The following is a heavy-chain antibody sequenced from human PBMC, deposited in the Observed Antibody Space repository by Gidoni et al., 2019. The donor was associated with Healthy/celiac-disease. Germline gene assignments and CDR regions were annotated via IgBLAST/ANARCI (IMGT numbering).Heavy chain of an antibody. CDR1: GGSFCGYY. D-gene: IGHD3-3*01. CDR2: INHSGST. CDR3: ARDPIRFWSGYGAGSFDI. V-gene: IGHV4-34*01. J-gene: IGHJ3*02. Sequence: QVQLQQWGAGLCKPSETLSLTCAVDGGSFCGYYWSWIRQPPGKGLEWIGEINHSGSTNYNPSLKSRVTISVDTSKNQFSLKLSSVTAADTAVYYCARDPIRFWSGYGAGSFDIWGQGTMVTVSS.